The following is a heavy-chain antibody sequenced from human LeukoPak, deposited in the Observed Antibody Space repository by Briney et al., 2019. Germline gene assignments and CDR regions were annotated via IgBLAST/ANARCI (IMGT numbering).Heavy chain of an antibody. D-gene: IGHD6-19*01. CDR3: ARVSSSGWAYYYYYMDV. CDR1: GGSISSHY. V-gene: IGHV4-59*11. CDR2: IYCSGST. J-gene: IGHJ6*03. Sequence: SETLSLTCTVSGGSISSHYWSWIRQPPGKGLEWIGYIYCSGSTNYNPSLKSRVTISVDTSKNQFSLKLSSVTAADTAVYYCARVSSSGWAYYYYYMDVWGKGTTVTVSS.